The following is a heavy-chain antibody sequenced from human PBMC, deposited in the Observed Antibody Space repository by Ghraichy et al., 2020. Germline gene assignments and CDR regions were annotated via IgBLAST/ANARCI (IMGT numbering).Heavy chain of an antibody. CDR1: GFTFSSDW. D-gene: IGHD5-18*01. V-gene: IGHV3-7*03. CDR2: IKQDGSEK. Sequence: GGSLRLSGAASGFTFSSDWMNWVRQAPGKGLEWVANIKQDGSEKYYVDSVKGRFTISRDNAKNSLYLQMNSLRAEDTAVYYCAISGYSYGYALDYWGQGTLVTVSA. CDR3: AISGYSYGYALDY. J-gene: IGHJ4*02.